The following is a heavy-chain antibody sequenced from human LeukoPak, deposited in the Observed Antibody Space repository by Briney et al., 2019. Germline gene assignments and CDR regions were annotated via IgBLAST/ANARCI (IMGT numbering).Heavy chain of an antibody. CDR1: GFTFSSYW. Sequence: GGSLRLSCAASGFTFSSYWMSWVRQAPGKGLEWVANIKQDGSEKYYVDPVKGRFTISRANAKNSLYLQMNSLRAEDTAVYYCERERHEWELLHFDYWGQGTLVTVSS. J-gene: IGHJ4*02. CDR2: IKQDGSEK. CDR3: ERERHEWELLHFDY. D-gene: IGHD1-26*01. V-gene: IGHV3-7*01.